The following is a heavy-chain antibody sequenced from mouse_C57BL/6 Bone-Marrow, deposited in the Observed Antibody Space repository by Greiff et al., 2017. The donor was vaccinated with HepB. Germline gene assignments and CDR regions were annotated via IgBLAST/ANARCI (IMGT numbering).Heavy chain of an antibody. Sequence: EVKLEESGGGLVKPGGSLKLSCAASGFTFSDYGMHWVRQAPEKGLEWVAYISSGSSTIYYADTVKGRFTISRDNAKNTLFLQMTSLRSEDTAMYYCASGGHWYFDVWGTGTTVTVSS. V-gene: IGHV5-17*01. CDR2: ISSGSSTI. CDR3: ASGGHWYFDV. CDR1: GFTFSDYG. J-gene: IGHJ1*03.